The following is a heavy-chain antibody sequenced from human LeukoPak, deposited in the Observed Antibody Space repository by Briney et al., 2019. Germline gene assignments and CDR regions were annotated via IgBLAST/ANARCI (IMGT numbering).Heavy chain of an antibody. CDR1: GGSISSYY. CDR2: IHTSGST. Sequence: SETLSLTCTVSGGSISSYYWSWSRQPAGKVLEWIGRIHTSGSTNYNPSLKSRVTMSVDTSKNQFSLKLTSVTAADTAVYYCARAGDYGDYVGWFDPWGQGTLVTVSS. J-gene: IGHJ5*02. V-gene: IGHV4-4*07. CDR3: ARAGDYGDYVGWFDP. D-gene: IGHD4-17*01.